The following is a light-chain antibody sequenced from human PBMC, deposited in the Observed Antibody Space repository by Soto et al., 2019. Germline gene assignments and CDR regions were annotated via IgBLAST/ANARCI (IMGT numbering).Light chain of an antibody. V-gene: IGLV2-23*02. J-gene: IGLJ1*01. CDR1: SSDVGSYNL. Sequence: QSALTQPASVSGSPGQSITISCTGTSSDVGSYNLVSWYQQLPGKAPKVIICEVNKRPSGVSYRFSGSKSGNTASLTISGLQTEDEADYSCCSYAGTVAYVFGTGTKLTVL. CDR3: CSYAGTVAYV. CDR2: EVN.